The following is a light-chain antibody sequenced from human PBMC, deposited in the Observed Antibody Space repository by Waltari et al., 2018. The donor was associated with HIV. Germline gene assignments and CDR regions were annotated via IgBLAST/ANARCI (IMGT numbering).Light chain of an antibody. J-gene: IGLJ1*01. CDR2: RDN. CDR3: AAWDDSLSGSYV. CDR1: SFNVGRNF. Sequence: QSVLTQPPSASGTPGQRVTISCSGSSFNVGRNFVSWYQQVPGTAPKVLIFRDNPRPSGVPDRFSGSKSGASASLAISGLRSEDEADYYCAAWDDSLSGSYVFGPGTKVTVL. V-gene: IGLV1-47*01.